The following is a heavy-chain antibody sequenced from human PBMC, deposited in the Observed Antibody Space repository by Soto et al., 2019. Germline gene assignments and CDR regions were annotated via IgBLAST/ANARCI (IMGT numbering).Heavy chain of an antibody. CDR2: IYYSGST. V-gene: IGHV4-59*01. Sequence: PSETLSLTCTVSGGSISSYYWSWIRQPPGKGLEWIGYIYYSGSTNYNPSLKSRVTISVDTSKNQFSLKLSSVTAADTAVYYCASSDDSSSWEFSTFDYWGQGTLVTVSS. CDR3: ASSDDSSSWEFSTFDY. CDR1: GGSISSYY. D-gene: IGHD6-13*01. J-gene: IGHJ4*02.